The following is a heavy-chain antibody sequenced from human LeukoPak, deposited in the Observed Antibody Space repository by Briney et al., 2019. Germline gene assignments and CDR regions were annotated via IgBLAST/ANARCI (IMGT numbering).Heavy chain of an antibody. CDR1: GGSISSGSYY. D-gene: IGHD5-18*01. Sequence: PSGTLSLTCTVSGGSISSGSYYWSWIRQPAGKGLEWIGRIYTSGSTNYNPSLKSRVTISVDTSKNQFSLTLSSVTAADTAVYYCASKYSYVGGYFDYWGQGTLVTVSS. V-gene: IGHV4-61*02. J-gene: IGHJ4*02. CDR2: IYTSGST. CDR3: ASKYSYVGGYFDY.